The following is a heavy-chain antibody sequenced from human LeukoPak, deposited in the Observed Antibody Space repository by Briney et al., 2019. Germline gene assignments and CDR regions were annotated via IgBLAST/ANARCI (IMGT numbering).Heavy chain of an antibody. CDR2: IYYSGST. Sequence: SETLSLTCTGSGGSISSSSYYWGWIRQPPGKGLEWIGSIYYSGSTYYNPSLKSRVTISVDTSKNQFSLKLTSVTAADTAVYYCATSGYDTSPEYWGQGTLVTVSS. V-gene: IGHV4-39*01. CDR1: GGSISSSSYY. J-gene: IGHJ4*02. CDR3: ATSGYDTSPEY. D-gene: IGHD5-12*01.